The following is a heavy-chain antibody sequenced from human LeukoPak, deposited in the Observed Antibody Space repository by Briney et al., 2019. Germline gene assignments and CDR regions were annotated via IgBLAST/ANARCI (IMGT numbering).Heavy chain of an antibody. V-gene: IGHV3-7*01. CDR1: GFTFSSYS. CDR2: IKQDGSEK. Sequence: GGSLRLSCAASGFTFSSYSMNWVRQAPGKGLEWVANIKQDGSEKYYVDSVKGRFTISRDNAKNSLYLQMNSLRAEDTAVYYCASSFSGRFDYFDYWGQGTLVTVSS. J-gene: IGHJ4*02. CDR3: ASSFSGRFDYFDY. D-gene: IGHD3-3*01.